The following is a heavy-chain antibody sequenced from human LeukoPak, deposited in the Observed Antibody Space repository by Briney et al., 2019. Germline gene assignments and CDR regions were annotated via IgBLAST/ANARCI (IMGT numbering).Heavy chain of an antibody. D-gene: IGHD6-13*01. V-gene: IGHV4-4*07. CDR1: GGSISSYY. CDR2: IYTSGST. CDR3: ARDLSIAAAENDYFDY. Sequence: PSETLSLTCTVSGGSISSYYWSWLRQPAGKGLEWIGRIYTSGSTNYNPSLKSRVTMSVDTSKNQFSLKLSSVTAADTAVYYCARDLSIAAAENDYFDYWGQGTLVTVSS. J-gene: IGHJ4*02.